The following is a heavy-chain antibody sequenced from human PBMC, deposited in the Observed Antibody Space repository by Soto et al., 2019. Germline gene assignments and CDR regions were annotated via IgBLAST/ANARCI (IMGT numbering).Heavy chain of an antibody. V-gene: IGHV1-18*01. Sequence: ASVKLSCKASGYTITSYRISWVRQAPGQGLERMGWISAYNGNTNYAQKLQGRVTMTTDTSTSTAYMELRSLRSDDTAVYYCARDIVVVPAAIVWGEMFGHYYYGMDVWGQGTTVTVSS. J-gene: IGHJ6*02. D-gene: IGHD2-2*02. CDR2: ISAYNGNT. CDR1: GYTITSYR. CDR3: ARDIVVVPAAIVWGEMFGHYYYGMDV.